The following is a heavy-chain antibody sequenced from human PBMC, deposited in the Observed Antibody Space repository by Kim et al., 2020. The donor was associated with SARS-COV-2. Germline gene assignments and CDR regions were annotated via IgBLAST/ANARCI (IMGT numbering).Heavy chain of an antibody. J-gene: IGHJ6*02. Sequence: KGQFTISRDNAKNSLYLQMNSLRAEDTAVYYCARDPVGSGWYHYYYGMDVWGQGTTVTVSS. CDR3: ARDPVGSGWYHYYYGMDV. D-gene: IGHD6-19*01. V-gene: IGHV3-48*01.